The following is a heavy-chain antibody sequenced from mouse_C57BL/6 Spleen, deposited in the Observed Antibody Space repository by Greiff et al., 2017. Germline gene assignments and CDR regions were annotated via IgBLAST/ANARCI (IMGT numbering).Heavy chain of an antibody. J-gene: IGHJ3*01. Sequence: QVQLQQPGAELVMPGASVKMSCKASGYTFTSYWITWVKQRPGQGLEWIGDIYPGSGSTNYNEKFKSKATLTVDTSSSTAYMQLSSLTSEDSAVYYCARSNYYGSSSLFAYWGQGTLVTVSA. V-gene: IGHV1-55*01. D-gene: IGHD1-1*01. CDR1: GYTFTSYW. CDR3: ARSNYYGSSSLFAY. CDR2: IYPGSGST.